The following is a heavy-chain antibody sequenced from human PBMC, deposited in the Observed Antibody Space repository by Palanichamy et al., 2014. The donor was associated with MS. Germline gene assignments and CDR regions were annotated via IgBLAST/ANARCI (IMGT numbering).Heavy chain of an antibody. V-gene: IGHV3-23*04. D-gene: IGHD6-13*01. J-gene: IGHJ4*02. CDR2: ISGSGGST. Sequence: EVQLVEVWGEAWYRPGGSLRLSCAASGFTFSSYAMSWVRQAPGKGLEWVSAISGSGGSTYYADSVKGRFAISRDNSKNTLYLQMNSLRAEDTAVYYCAKDLRGSWYDLYYWGQGTLVTVSS. CDR3: AKDLRGSWYDLYY. CDR1: GFTFSSYA.